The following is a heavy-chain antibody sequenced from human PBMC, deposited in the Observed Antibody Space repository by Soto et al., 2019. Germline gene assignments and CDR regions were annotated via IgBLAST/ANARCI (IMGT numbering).Heavy chain of an antibody. J-gene: IGHJ4*02. CDR1: GISFDDNA. D-gene: IGHD1-26*01. CDR3: ARLGPSD. V-gene: IGHV5-10-1*01. CDR2: ISRDGSSS. Sequence: GESLKISCKVSGISFDDNAISWVRQMPGKGLEWMGRISRDGSSSSYSPSFQGHVSIYDDRTTNPAYLQWSNLTTSDTAMYYCARLGPSDCGPGTLVTVSS.